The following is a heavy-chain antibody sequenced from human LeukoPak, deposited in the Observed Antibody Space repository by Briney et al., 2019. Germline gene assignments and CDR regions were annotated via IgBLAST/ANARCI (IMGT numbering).Heavy chain of an antibody. CDR3: ARVPSRGSGSYYNVGY. CDR2: INPNSGGT. Sequence: ASVKVSCKASGYTFTGYYMHWVRQAPGQGLEWMGWINPNSGGTNYAQKFQGRVTMTRDTSISTAYMELSRLRSDDTAVYYCARVPSRGSGSYYNVGYWGQGTLVTVSS. J-gene: IGHJ4*02. CDR1: GYTFTGYY. D-gene: IGHD3-10*01. V-gene: IGHV1-2*02.